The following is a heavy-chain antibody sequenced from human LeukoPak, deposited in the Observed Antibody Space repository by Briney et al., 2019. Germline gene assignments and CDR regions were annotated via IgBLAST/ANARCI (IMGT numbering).Heavy chain of an antibody. V-gene: IGHV3-30-3*01. Sequence: PGGSLRLSCAASGFTFSSYAMHWVRQAPGKGLEWVAVISYDGSNKYYADSVKGRFTISRDNSKNTLYLQMNSLRAEDTAVYYCAREGYSYGSLDYWGQGTLVTVSS. CDR2: ISYDGSNK. CDR1: GFTFSSYA. J-gene: IGHJ4*02. D-gene: IGHD5-18*01. CDR3: AREGYSYGSLDY.